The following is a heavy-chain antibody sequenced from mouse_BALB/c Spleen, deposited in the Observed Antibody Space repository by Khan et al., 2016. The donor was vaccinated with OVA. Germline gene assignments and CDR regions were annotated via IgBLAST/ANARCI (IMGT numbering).Heavy chain of an antibody. V-gene: IGHV5-9-3*01. CDR2: ISSGSSYT. CDR1: GFTFSSSA. CDR3: ARHGAYYGNYDWFAY. J-gene: IGHJ3*01. D-gene: IGHD2-10*01. Sequence: EVELVESGGGLVKPGGSLKLSCAASGFTFSSSAMSWVRQTPEKRLEWVATISSGSSYTYYPDSVKGRFTISRDNAKNTLYLQMSSLRSEDTAMYDCARHGAYYGNYDWFAYWGQGTLVTVSA.